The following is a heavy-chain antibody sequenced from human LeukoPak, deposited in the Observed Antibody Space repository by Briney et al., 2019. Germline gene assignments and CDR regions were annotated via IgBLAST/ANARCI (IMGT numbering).Heavy chain of an antibody. Sequence: GGSLRLSCAASGFTFSSYGMHWVRQAPGKGLEWVAFIRYDGSNKYYADSVKGRFTISRDNSKSTLDLQMNSLRAGDTAVYYCAKATYSGSFPYLDYWGRGTLVTVSS. CDR1: GFTFSSYG. V-gene: IGHV3-30*02. D-gene: IGHD1-26*01. J-gene: IGHJ4*02. CDR2: IRYDGSNK. CDR3: AKATYSGSFPYLDY.